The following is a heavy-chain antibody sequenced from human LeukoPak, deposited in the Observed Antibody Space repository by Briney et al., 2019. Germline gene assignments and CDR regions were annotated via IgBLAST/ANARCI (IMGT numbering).Heavy chain of an antibody. J-gene: IGHJ4*02. CDR3: AGGRPHGNDY. CDR1: GFTSSSYW. D-gene: IGHD4-23*01. V-gene: IGHV3-74*01. CDR2: IASDGSST. Sequence: GGSLRLSCAASGFTSSSYWMNWVRHAPGKGLVWVSRIASDGSSTTYADSVKGRFSISRDNAKNTLYLQMNSLRVEDTAVYYCAGGRPHGNDYWGQGTLVTVSS.